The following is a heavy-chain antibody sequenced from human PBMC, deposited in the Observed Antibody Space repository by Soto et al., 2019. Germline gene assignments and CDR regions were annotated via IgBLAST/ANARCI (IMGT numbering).Heavy chain of an antibody. CDR2: IHGGGDYT. CDR1: GFPFSCCA. CDR3: AKNRGSGSYSNWTFDV. J-gene: IGHJ2*01. D-gene: IGHD1-26*01. V-gene: IGHV3-23*01. Sequence: EVQLLESGGGLVQPGWSLRLSCAAFGFPFSCCAMSWVRQAPGKGLEWVSTIHGGGDYTHYTDSVKGRFTISRDTSRNTSYRQMTSPRATIRAVYYCAKNRGSGSYSNWTFDVWRRGTVVTVSS.